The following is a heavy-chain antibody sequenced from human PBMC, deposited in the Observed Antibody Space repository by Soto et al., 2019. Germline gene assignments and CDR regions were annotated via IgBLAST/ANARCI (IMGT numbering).Heavy chain of an antibody. Sequence: SVKVSCKASGYTFTSYYIHWVRQAPGQGLEWMGWINPITGGTNYAPKFQGRVTMTRDTSITTAYMELSRLRSDDTAVYYCARNYYDSSDRDYLDYWGQGTPVTVSS. CDR3: ARNYYDSSDRDYLDY. CDR1: GYTFTSYY. J-gene: IGHJ4*02. D-gene: IGHD3-22*01. V-gene: IGHV1-2*02. CDR2: INPITGGT.